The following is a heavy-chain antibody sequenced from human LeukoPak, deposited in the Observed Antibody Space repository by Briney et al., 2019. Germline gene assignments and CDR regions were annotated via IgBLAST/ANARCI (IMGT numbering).Heavy chain of an antibody. CDR3: VIGVAARQWTIDA. J-gene: IGHJ5*02. CDR2: ISCSGGHT. V-gene: IGHV3-23*01. D-gene: IGHD6-6*01. Sequence: PGGSLRLSCAASGFTFSSFAMSWVRHPPGKGLEWVSAISCSGGHTYYADSVKGRLTISRDHSASTRYVQMNGLSAEGTAVYYGVIGVAARQWTIDAWGQGTMVTISS. CDR1: GFTFSSFA.